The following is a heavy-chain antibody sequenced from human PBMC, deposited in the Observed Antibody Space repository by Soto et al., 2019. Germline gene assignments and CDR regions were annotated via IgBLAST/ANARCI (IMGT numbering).Heavy chain of an antibody. J-gene: IGHJ4*01. CDR2: IYYGGST. CDR1: GGSISSGGYY. V-gene: IGHV4-31*03. D-gene: IGHD3-22*01. Sequence: KASETLSLTCTVSGGSISSGGYYWSWIRQHPGKGLEWIGYIYYGGSTYHNPSLKSRATISGDTSKNQFSLKLSSVTAADTAVYYCARGGYYYENSGQNAYDYWGQGILVTVSS. CDR3: ARGGYYYENSGQNAYDY.